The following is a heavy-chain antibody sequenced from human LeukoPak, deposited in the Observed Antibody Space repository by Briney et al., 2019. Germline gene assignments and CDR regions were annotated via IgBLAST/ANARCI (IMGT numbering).Heavy chain of an antibody. CDR3: ARHRAYSYVYGAFDI. J-gene: IGHJ3*02. V-gene: IGHV3-23*01. CDR2: ISGSGGST. Sequence: GGSLRLSCAASGFTFSSYAMSWVRQAPGKGLEWGSAISGSGGSTYYADSVKGRFTISRDNSKNTLYLQMNSLRDEDTAIYYCARHRAYSYVYGAFDIWGQGTMVTVSA. CDR1: GFTFSSYA. D-gene: IGHD5-18*01.